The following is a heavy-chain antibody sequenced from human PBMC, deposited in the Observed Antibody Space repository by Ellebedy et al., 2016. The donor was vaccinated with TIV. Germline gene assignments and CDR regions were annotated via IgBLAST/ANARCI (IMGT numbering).Heavy chain of an antibody. D-gene: IGHD2-8*01. CDR1: GYTLSRSS. CDR3: STVGKNGHFSTNFDY. J-gene: IGHJ4*02. Sequence: AASVKVSCKLSGYTLSRSSMHWVRQAPGKGLEWMGGFDPEERKIIYAQKFQGRVTMTEDTSTDTAYMVLNSLRSEDTAINYCSTVGKNGHFSTNFDYWGQGTLVTVSS. V-gene: IGHV1-24*01. CDR2: FDPEERKI.